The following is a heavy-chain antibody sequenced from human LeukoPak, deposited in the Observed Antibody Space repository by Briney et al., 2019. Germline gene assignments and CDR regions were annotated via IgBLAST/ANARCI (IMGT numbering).Heavy chain of an antibody. CDR3: AKRAYEDRGYVDY. CDR2: IWYDGSNK. CDR1: GFTFSSYG. Sequence: PGGSLRLSCAASGFTFSSYGMHWVRQAPGKGLEWVAVIWYDGSNKYYADSVKGRFTISRDNSKNTLYLQMNSLRAEDTAVYYCAKRAYEDRGYVDYWGQGTLVTVSS. V-gene: IGHV3-33*06. J-gene: IGHJ4*02. D-gene: IGHD3-22*01.